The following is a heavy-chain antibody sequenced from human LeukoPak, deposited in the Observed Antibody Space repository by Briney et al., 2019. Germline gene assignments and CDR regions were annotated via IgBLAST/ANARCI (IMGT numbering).Heavy chain of an antibody. V-gene: IGHV4-59*01. D-gene: IGHD2-21*01. CDR3: ARSPPGYFYFDF. CDR1: SGSITNYY. J-gene: IGHJ4*02. CDR2: VYYTGNT. Sequence: SETLSLTCTVSSGSITNYYWNWFRQPPGKGLEWIGYVYYTGNTNYNASLKSRGIMSVDTSKNHFSLKLSSVAAADTAVYYCARSPPGYFYFDFWVQGTVVTVSS.